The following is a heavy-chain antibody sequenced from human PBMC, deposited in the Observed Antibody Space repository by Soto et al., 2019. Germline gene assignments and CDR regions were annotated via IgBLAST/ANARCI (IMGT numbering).Heavy chain of an antibody. D-gene: IGHD4-4*01. V-gene: IGHV3-23*01. CDR1: GFTFSSYA. CDR3: AKDFHDYSNLPQYFPH. J-gene: IGHJ1*01. CDR2: ISGSGGST. Sequence: GGSLRLSCAASGFTFSSYAMSWVRQAPGKGLEWVSAISGSGGSTYYADSVKGRFTISRDNSKNTLYLQMNSLRAEDTAVYYCAKDFHDYSNLPQYFPHGGQGTLVTVSS.